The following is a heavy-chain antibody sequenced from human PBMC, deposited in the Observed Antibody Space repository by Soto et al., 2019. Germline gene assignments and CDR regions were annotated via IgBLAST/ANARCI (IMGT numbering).Heavy chain of an antibody. V-gene: IGHV1-3*01. Sequence: GASVKVSCKASGYTFTNYAMHWVRQAPRHRLEWMGWINGGNGNTKYSQTFQGRVTITRDTSATTAYMELSSLKYEDTAVYYCAREGYNSGYYYFDYWGQGTPVTVSS. CDR3: AREGYNSGYYYFDY. CDR1: GYTFTNYA. J-gene: IGHJ4*02. D-gene: IGHD5-12*01. CDR2: INGGNGNT.